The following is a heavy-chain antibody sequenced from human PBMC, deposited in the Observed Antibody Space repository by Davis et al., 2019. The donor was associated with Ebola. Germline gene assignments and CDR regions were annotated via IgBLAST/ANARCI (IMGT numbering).Heavy chain of an antibody. Sequence: SETLSLTCAVYGGSFSGYSWSWIRQPPGKGLEWIGYIYYSGSTYYNPSLKSRVTISVDTSKNQFSLKLSSVTAADTAVYYCAREYYYYGMDVWGQGTTVTVSS. J-gene: IGHJ6*02. CDR1: GGSFSGYS. V-gene: IGHV4-34*09. CDR2: IYYSGST. CDR3: AREYYYYGMDV.